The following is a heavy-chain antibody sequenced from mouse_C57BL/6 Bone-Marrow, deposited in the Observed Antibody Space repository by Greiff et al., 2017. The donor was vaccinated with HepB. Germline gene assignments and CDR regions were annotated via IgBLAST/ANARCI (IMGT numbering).Heavy chain of an antibody. D-gene: IGHD2-5*01. CDR1: GFSLTSYG. V-gene: IGHV2-5*01. CDR2: IWRGGST. J-gene: IGHJ4*01. Sequence: VQLQQSGPGLVQPSQSLSITCTVSGFSLTSYGVHWVRQSPGKGLEWLGVIWRGGSTDYNAAFMSRLSITKDNSKSQVFFKMNSLQADDTAIYYCANLTPYYSNPYAMDYWGQGTSVTVSS. CDR3: ANLTPYYSNPYAMDY.